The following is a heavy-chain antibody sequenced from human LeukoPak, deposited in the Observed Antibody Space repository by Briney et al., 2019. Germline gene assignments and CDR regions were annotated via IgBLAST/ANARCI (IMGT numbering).Heavy chain of an antibody. Sequence: PGGSLRLSCAVSGLTFSTYTMSWVRQAPGKGLEWVSAISASGGSTFYADSVKGRFTISRDNSKNTLYLQVNSLRAEDTAVYYCARDLDQYYGSGSYYKYNWFDPWGQGTLVTVSS. CDR2: ISASGGST. CDR1: GLTFSTYT. D-gene: IGHD3-10*01. V-gene: IGHV3-23*01. J-gene: IGHJ5*02. CDR3: ARDLDQYYGSGSYYKYNWFDP.